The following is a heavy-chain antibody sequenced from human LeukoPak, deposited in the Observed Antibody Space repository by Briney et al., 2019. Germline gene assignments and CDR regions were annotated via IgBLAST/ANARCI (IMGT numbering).Heavy chain of an antibody. V-gene: IGHV5-51*01. J-gene: IGHJ3*02. CDR1: GYSFTSYW. CDR3: ARQPFLAAAGTFGDAFDI. Sequence: GESLKISCKGSGYSFTSYWIGWVRQMPGKGLEWMGIIYPGDSDTRYSPSFQGQVTISADKSISTAYLQWSSLKASDTAMYYCARQPFLAAAGTFGDAFDIWGQGTMVTVSS. D-gene: IGHD6-13*01. CDR2: IYPGDSDT.